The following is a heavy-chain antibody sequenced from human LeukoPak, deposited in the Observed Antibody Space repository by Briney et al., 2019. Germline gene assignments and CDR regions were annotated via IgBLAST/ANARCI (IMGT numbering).Heavy chain of an antibody. Sequence: GGSLRLSCAASGFTFSSYEMNWVRQAPGKGLEWVSYIGSSGTTLYYADSVKGRFTISRDNAKNSLYLQMNSLRAEDTAVYYCARDRRFCSGGDCYLDYWGRGTLVAVSS. CDR2: IGSSGTTL. V-gene: IGHV3-48*03. CDR3: ARDRRFCSGGDCYLDY. J-gene: IGHJ4*02. D-gene: IGHD2-15*01. CDR1: GFTFSSYE.